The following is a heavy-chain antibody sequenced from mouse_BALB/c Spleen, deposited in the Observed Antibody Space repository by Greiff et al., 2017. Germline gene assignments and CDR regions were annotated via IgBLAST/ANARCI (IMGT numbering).Heavy chain of an antibody. CDR2: ISSGGSYT. CDR3: ARHPIRYDYDPNYYAMDY. V-gene: IGHV5-6*01. Sequence: EVQLVESGGDLVKPGGSLKLSCAASGFTFSSYGMSWVRQTPDKRLEWVATISSGGSYTYYPDSVKGRFTISRDNAKNTLYLQMSSLKSEDTAMYYCARHPIRYDYDPNYYAMDYWGQGTSVTVSS. J-gene: IGHJ4*01. CDR1: GFTFSSYG. D-gene: IGHD2-4*01.